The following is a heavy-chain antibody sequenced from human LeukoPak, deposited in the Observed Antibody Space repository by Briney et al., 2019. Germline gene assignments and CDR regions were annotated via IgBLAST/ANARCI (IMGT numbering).Heavy chain of an antibody. J-gene: IGHJ5*02. V-gene: IGHV3-7*01. CDR1: GFTFSSYS. D-gene: IGHD5-24*01. CDR3: ASQRWLRS. CDR2: IKQDGSEK. Sequence: GGSLRLSCAASGFTFSSYSMNWVRQAPGKGLEWVANIKQDGSEKYYVDSVKGRFTISRDNAKNSLYLQMNSLRAEDTAVYYCASQRWLRSWGQGTLVTVSS.